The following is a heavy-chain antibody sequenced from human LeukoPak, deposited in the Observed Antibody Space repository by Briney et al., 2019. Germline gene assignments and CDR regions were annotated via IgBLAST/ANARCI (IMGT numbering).Heavy chain of an antibody. J-gene: IGHJ5*02. CDR1: RGTFNNSA. D-gene: IGHD4-17*01. V-gene: IGHV1-69*05. Sequence: SVKVSCKTSRGTFNNSAISWVRQAPGQELEWLGGIMPLFGTAGYAQKFQGRVTITKDESTRTVYLELTSLTSDDTAVYYCARDVHGDYGSGWFDPWGQGTLVSVSS. CDR2: IMPLFGTA. CDR3: ARDVHGDYGSGWFDP.